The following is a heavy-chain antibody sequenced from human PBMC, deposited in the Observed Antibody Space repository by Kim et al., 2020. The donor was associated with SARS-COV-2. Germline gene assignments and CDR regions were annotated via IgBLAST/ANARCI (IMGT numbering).Heavy chain of an antibody. CDR1: GYTFTGYY. Sequence: ASVKVSCKASGYTFTGYYMHWVRQAPGQGLEWMGRINPNSGGTNYAQKFQGRVTMTRDTSISTAYMELSRLRSDDTAVYYCARVRQSSGWYRLVGDPFDPWGQGTLVTVSS. D-gene: IGHD6-19*01. CDR3: ARVRQSSGWYRLVGDPFDP. J-gene: IGHJ5*02. V-gene: IGHV1-2*06. CDR2: INPNSGGT.